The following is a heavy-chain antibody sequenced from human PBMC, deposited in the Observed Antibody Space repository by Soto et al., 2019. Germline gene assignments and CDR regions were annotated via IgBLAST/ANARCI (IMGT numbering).Heavy chain of an antibody. CDR2: IYYSGST. D-gene: IGHD6-13*01. CDR1: GGSISSSSYY. V-gene: IGHV4-39*01. Sequence: QLQLQESGPGLVKPSETLSLTCTVSGGSISSSSYYWGWIRQPPGKGLEWIGSIYYSGSTYYNPSLKSRVTISVDTSKNQFSLKLSSVTAADTAVYYCARQQGSSSALYYYYGMDVWGQGTTVTVSS. CDR3: ARQQGSSSALYYYYGMDV. J-gene: IGHJ6*02.